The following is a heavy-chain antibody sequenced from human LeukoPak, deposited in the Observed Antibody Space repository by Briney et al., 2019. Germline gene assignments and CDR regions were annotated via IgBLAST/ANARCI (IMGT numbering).Heavy chain of an antibody. D-gene: IGHD2-21*02. CDR1: GGSISGYH. CDR3: ARDVLAYCGADCYSGYFDY. CDR2: IYYSGST. J-gene: IGHJ4*02. Sequence: KPSETLSLTCTVSGGSISGYHWSWIRQPPGKALEWIGYIYYSGSTKYNPSLKSRVTISVDTSKNQISLRLSSVTAADTAVYYCARDVLAYCGADCYSGYFDYWGQGTLVTVPS. V-gene: IGHV4-59*01.